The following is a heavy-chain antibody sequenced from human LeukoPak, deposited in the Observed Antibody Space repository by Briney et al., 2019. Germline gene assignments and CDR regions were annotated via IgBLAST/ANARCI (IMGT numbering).Heavy chain of an antibody. Sequence: PSETLSLTCAVYGGSFSGYYWSWIRQPPGKGLEWIGEINHSGSTNYNPSLKSRVTISVDTSKNQFSLKLSSVTAADTAVYYCATFRKGGAPAKGIAEYYFDYWGQGTLVTVSS. V-gene: IGHV4-34*01. CDR2: INHSGST. D-gene: IGHD6-13*01. CDR3: ATFRKGGAPAKGIAEYYFDY. J-gene: IGHJ4*02. CDR1: GGSFSGYY.